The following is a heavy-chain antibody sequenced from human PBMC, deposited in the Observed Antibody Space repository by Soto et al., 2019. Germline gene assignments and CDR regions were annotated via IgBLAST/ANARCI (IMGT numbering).Heavy chain of an antibody. CDR1: GGSISSSNW. V-gene: IGHV4-4*02. Sequence: QVQLQESGPGLVKPSGTLSVTCAVSGGSISSSNWWNWVRQPPGKGLEWIGEIYHSGSTNYNPSLRGRVTLSLDKSKNQFSLRVKSVTAADTAEYYCARAWPSVDSYGSGVMDVWGQGTTVNVSS. D-gene: IGHD5-18*01. J-gene: IGHJ6*02. CDR3: ARAWPSVDSYGSGVMDV. CDR2: IYHSGST.